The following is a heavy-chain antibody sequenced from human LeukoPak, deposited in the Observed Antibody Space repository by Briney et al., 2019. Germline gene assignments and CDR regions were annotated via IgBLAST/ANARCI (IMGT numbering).Heavy chain of an antibody. D-gene: IGHD3-22*01. J-gene: IGHJ4*02. CDR2: TRYE. Sequence: GGSLRLSCAASGFTFSSYSMNWVRQAPGKGLEWVAFTRYEYYADSVKGRFTISRDNSKNTVYLQMNSLRAEDTAVYYCAKDPTHFRVWDDYDNTRLDYWGQGTLVTVSS. CDR1: GFTFSSYS. V-gene: IGHV3-30*02. CDR3: AKDPTHFRVWDDYDNTRLDY.